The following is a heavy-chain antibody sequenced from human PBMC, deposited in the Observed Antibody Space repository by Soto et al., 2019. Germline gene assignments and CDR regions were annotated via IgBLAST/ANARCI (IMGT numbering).Heavy chain of an antibody. CDR2: IYSGGST. CDR1: GFTVSSNY. Sequence: EVQLVESGGGLILPGGSLRLSCAASGFTVSSNYMSWVRQAPGKGLEWVSVIYSGGSTYYADSVKGRFTISRDNSKNTLYLQMNSLRAEDTAVYYCARSPTQNYFDYWGQGTLVTVSS. CDR3: ARSPTQNYFDY. V-gene: IGHV3-53*01. J-gene: IGHJ4*02.